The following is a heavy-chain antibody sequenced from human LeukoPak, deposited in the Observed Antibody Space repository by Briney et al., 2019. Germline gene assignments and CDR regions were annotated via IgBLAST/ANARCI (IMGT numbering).Heavy chain of an antibody. CDR2: ISAYNGNA. CDR3: ARDPHSGSYHNWFDP. Sequence: ASVKVSCKASGYTFTSYGISWVRQAPGQGLEWMGWISAYNGNANYAQRLQGRVTMTTDTSTSTAYMELRSLRSDDTAVYYCARDPHSGSYHNWFDPWGQGTLVTVSS. J-gene: IGHJ5*02. CDR1: GYTFTSYG. D-gene: IGHD1-26*01. V-gene: IGHV1-18*01.